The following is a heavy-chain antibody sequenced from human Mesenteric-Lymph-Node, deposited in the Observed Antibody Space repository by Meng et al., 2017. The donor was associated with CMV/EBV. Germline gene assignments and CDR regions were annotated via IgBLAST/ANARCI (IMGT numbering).Heavy chain of an antibody. CDR3: AHTLTGPNWFDP. CDR2: IYWDDDK. Sequence: FSGFSLSPSGVGLGWILQPPGKALEWLALIYWDDDKRYRPSLKSRLTITKDTSKNQVVLTMTNMDPVDTATYYCAHTLTGPNWFDPWGQGTLVTVSS. J-gene: IGHJ5*02. D-gene: IGHD3-9*01. CDR1: GFSLSPSGVG. V-gene: IGHV2-5*02.